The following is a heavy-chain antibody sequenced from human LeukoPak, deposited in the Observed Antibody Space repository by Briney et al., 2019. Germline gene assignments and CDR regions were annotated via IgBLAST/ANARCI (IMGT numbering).Heavy chain of an antibody. J-gene: IGHJ6*02. CDR3: VRSYYGMDV. CDR1: GFTFRSYS. CDR2: ISTSSSHI. Sequence: PGGSLRLSCAASGFTFRSYSMNWVRQGPGMGLEWVSSISTSSSHIYYADSVEGRFTISRDNAKNSLYLQMNSLRAEDTAVSYCVRSYYGMDVWGQGTTVSVSS. V-gene: IGHV3-21*01.